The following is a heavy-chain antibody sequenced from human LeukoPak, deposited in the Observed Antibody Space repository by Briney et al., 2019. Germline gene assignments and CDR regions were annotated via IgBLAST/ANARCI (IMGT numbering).Heavy chain of an antibody. CDR1: GFTVSSNY. J-gene: IGHJ4*02. CDR3: AKDPDSSGWYFSPFDY. Sequence: GGSLRLSCAASGFTVSSNYMSWVRQAPGKGLEWVSVIYSGGSTYYADSVKGRFTISRDNSKNTLYLQMNSLRAEDTAVYYCAKDPDSSGWYFSPFDYWGQGTLVTVSS. CDR2: IYSGGST. D-gene: IGHD6-19*01. V-gene: IGHV3-53*01.